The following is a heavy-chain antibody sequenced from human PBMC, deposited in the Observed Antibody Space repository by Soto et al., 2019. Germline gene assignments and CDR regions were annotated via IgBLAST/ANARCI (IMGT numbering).Heavy chain of an antibody. CDR3: ARSYYGSGSYWFYGMDV. CDR1: GGTFGNSA. J-gene: IGHJ6*02. D-gene: IGHD3-10*01. V-gene: IGHV1-69*06. Sequence: QVQLVQSGAEVKKPGSSVKVSCKASGGTFGNSAISWVRQAPGQGLEWMGGIIPSFATGNSAPEFQARLTITADKSTTTAYMELSSLRSEDTAVYYCARSYYGSGSYWFYGMDVWGQGTTVTVSS. CDR2: IIPSFATG.